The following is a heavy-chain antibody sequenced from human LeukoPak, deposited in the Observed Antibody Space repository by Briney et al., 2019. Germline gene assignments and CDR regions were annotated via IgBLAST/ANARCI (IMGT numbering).Heavy chain of an antibody. CDR1: GYTFTGYY. CDR2: INPNSGGT. CDR3: ARDYYDSSGYPPLYYYYYYMDV. V-gene: IGHV1-2*02. J-gene: IGHJ6*03. D-gene: IGHD3-22*01. Sequence: ASVKVSCKASGYTFTGYYMHWVRQAPGQGLEWMGWINPNSGGTNYAQKFQGRVTMTRDTSISTAYMELSRLRSDDTAVYYCARDYYDSSGYPPLYYYYYYMDVWGKGTTVTVSS.